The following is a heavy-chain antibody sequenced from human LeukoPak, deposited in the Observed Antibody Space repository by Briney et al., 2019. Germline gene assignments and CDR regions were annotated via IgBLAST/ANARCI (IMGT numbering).Heavy chain of an antibody. CDR1: GGSISSYY. V-gene: IGHV4-59*08. CDR3: AGGRQGVITNY. CDR2: IYYSGST. D-gene: IGHD3-22*01. Sequence: SETLSLTCTVSGGSISSYYWSWIRQPPGKGLEWIGYIYYSGSTNYNPSLKSRVTISVDTSKNQFSLKVSSVTAADTAVYYCAGGRQGVITNYWGQGTLVTVSS. J-gene: IGHJ4*02.